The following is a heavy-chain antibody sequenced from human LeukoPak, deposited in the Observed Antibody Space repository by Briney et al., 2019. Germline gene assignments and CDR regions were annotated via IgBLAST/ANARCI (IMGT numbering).Heavy chain of an antibody. D-gene: IGHD6-19*01. Sequence: SETLSLTCAVSGYSISSGYYWGWIRQPPGKGLEWIGSIYHSGGTYYNPSLKSRVTISVDTSKNQFSLKLSSVTAADTAVYYCARQSGYSSGWPFDYWGQGTLVTVSS. CDR2: IYHSGGT. J-gene: IGHJ4*02. CDR1: GYSISSGYY. CDR3: ARQSGYSSGWPFDY. V-gene: IGHV4-38-2*01.